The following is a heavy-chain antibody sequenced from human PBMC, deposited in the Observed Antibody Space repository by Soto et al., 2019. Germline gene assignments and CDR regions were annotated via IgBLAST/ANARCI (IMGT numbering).Heavy chain of an antibody. D-gene: IGHD6-19*01. J-gene: IGHJ4*02. Sequence: LGLSCAASGFTFSNYAMGWVRQPPGKGLEWVSTIGGGGGSPYYADSVKGRFTTFRDNSKNTLYLQMNSLRAEDTAVYYCAKSAEAVAGTVYDYWGQGTLVTVSS. V-gene: IGHV3-23*01. CDR2: IGGGGGSP. CDR1: GFTFSNYA. CDR3: AKSAEAVAGTVYDY.